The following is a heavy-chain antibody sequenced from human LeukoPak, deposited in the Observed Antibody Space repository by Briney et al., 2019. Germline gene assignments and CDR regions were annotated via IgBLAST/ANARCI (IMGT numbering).Heavy chain of an antibody. D-gene: IGHD3-9*01. CDR1: GFTFSSYS. J-gene: IGHJ4*02. CDR2: ISSSSSYI. CDR3: ARSPPLRRYFDC. Sequence: PGGSLRLSCAASGFTFSSYSMNWVRQAPGKGLEWVSSISSSSSYIYYADSVKGRFTISRDNAKNSLYLQINSLRAEDTAVYYCARSPPLRRYFDCWGQGTLVTVSS. V-gene: IGHV3-21*01.